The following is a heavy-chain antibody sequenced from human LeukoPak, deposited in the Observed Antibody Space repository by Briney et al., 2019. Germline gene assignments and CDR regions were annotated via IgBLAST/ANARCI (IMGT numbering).Heavy chain of an antibody. CDR2: IWYDGSNK. CDR3: ARGDYGDYTFDY. CDR1: GFTFSSYG. V-gene: IGHV3-33*08. J-gene: IGHJ4*02. Sequence: GRSLRLSCAASGFTFSSYGMHWVRQAPGKGLEWVAVIWYDGSNKYYADSVKGRFTISRDNSKNTLYLQMNSLRAEDTAVYYCARGDYGDYTFDYWGQGTLVTVSS. D-gene: IGHD4-17*01.